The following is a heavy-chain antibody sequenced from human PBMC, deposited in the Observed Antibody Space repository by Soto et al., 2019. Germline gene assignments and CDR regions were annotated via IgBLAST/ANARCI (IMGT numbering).Heavy chain of an antibody. Sequence: QITLNESGPTMVKPAETLTLTCTFSGFSLTTSGVGVGWIRQSPGKAPEWLALIYWDEDKRYSASLKSMLTITKDTSKNQVVLTMASVDPADTATYYCAHRILRTVFGLVTTTAIYFDFWGQGTPVVVSS. D-gene: IGHD3-3*01. CDR2: IYWDEDK. J-gene: IGHJ4*02. CDR3: AHRILRTVFGLVTTTAIYFDF. CDR1: GFSLTTSGVG. V-gene: IGHV2-5*02.